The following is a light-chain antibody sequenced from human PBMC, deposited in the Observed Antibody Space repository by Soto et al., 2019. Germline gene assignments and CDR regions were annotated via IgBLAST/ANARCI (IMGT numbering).Light chain of an antibody. CDR2: EVS. J-gene: IGLJ3*02. CDR1: SNDVGGYNY. Sequence: QSALTQPASLSGSPGQSITMFCTGTSNDVGGYNYVSWYQQHPGNAPKLIIYEVSNRPSGISSRFSGSKSANTASLTISGLQAEDEAEYYCSSFTGSTTWVFGGGTKLTVL. CDR3: SSFTGSTTWV. V-gene: IGLV2-14*01.